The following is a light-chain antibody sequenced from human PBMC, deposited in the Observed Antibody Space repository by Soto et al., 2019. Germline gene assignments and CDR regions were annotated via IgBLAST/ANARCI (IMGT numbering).Light chain of an antibody. Sequence: QSVLTQPPSVSGAPGQRVTMSCTGSSSNTGAGYDVHWYQQLPGAAPKLLIYGNDNRPSGVPDRFSASKSGTSASLAITGLQAEDEADYYCQSFDISLSAVVFGGGTK. J-gene: IGLJ2*01. CDR2: GND. CDR3: QSFDISLSAVV. CDR1: SSNTGAGYD. V-gene: IGLV1-40*01.